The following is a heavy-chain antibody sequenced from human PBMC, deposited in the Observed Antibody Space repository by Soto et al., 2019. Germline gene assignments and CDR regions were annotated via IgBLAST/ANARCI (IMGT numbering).Heavy chain of an antibody. CDR2: ISSSSSTI. CDR1: GFTFSSYS. Sequence: EVQLVESGGGLVQPGGSLRLSCAASGFTFSSYSMNWVRQAPGKGLEWVSYISSSSSTIYYADSVKGRFTISRDNAKNSLYLQINSLRDEETAVYYCARDYLVVPSDAFDIWGQGTMVTVSS. V-gene: IGHV3-48*02. J-gene: IGHJ3*02. CDR3: ARDYLVVPSDAFDI. D-gene: IGHD3-22*01.